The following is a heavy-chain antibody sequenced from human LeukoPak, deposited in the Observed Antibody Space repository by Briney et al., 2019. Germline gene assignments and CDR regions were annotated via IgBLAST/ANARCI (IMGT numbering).Heavy chain of an antibody. CDR2: INPNSGGT. Sequence: GASVKDSFKASVYTLTGYYMHWVRQAPGQGLEWMGWINPNSGGTNYAQKFQGRVTMTRDTSISTAYMELSRLRSDDTAVYYCARGGDCYSSENDAFDIWGQGTMVTVSS. V-gene: IGHV1-2*02. J-gene: IGHJ3*02. D-gene: IGHD2-21*02. CDR3: ARGGDCYSSENDAFDI. CDR1: VYTLTGYY.